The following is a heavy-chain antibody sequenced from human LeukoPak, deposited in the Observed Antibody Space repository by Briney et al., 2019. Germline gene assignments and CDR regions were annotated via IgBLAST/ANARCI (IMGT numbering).Heavy chain of an antibody. V-gene: IGHV3-7*01. CDR3: ARDTIPNYMDV. J-gene: IGHJ6*03. CDR1: GFTFSNYW. D-gene: IGHD3-3*01. CDR2: IKQDGSER. Sequence: GGSLRLSCAASGFTFSNYWMSWVRQAPGKGLEWVANIKQDGSERYYVDSVKGRFTISRDNAKNSLYLQMNSLRAEDTAVYYCARDTIPNYMDVWGKGTTVTVSS.